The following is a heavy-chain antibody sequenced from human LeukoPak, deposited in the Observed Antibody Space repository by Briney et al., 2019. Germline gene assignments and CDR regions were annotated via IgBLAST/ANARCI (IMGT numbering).Heavy chain of an antibody. CDR2: TYYSGST. V-gene: IGHV4-30-4*01. CDR3: ARAGRYFDWFLDY. CDR1: GGSISSGDYY. J-gene: IGHJ4*02. D-gene: IGHD3-9*01. Sequence: SETLSLTCTVSGGSISSGDYYWSWIRQPPGKGLEWIGYTYYSGSTYYNPSLKSRVTISVDTSKNQFSLKLSSVTAADTAVYYCARAGRYFDWFLDYWGQGTLVTVSS.